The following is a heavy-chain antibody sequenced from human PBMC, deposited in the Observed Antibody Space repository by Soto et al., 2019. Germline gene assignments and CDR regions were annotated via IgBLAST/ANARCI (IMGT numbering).Heavy chain of an antibody. D-gene: IGHD3-16*02. CDR3: ARGGGDYVWGSYRHTTLDY. J-gene: IGHJ4*02. CDR1: GGTFSSYA. CDR2: IIPIFGTA. Sequence: QVQLVQSGAEVKKPGSSVKVSCKASGGTFSSYAISWVRQAPGQGLEWMGGIIPIFGTANYAQKFQGRVTITADESTSPAYMELSSLRSEDTALYYCARGGGDYVWGSYRHTTLDYWGQGTLVTVSS. V-gene: IGHV1-69*01.